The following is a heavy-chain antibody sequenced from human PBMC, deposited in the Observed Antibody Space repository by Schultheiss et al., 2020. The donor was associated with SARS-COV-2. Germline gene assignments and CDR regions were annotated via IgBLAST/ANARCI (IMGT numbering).Heavy chain of an antibody. CDR3: ARDSYGSGRGTSGMDV. CDR1: GGSISSGDYY. CDR2: IYYSGST. V-gene: IGHV4-30-4*01. D-gene: IGHD3-10*01. Sequence: SETLSLTCTVSGGSISSGDYYWSWIRQPPGKGLEWIGYIYYSGSTYYNPSLKSRVTISVDTSKNQFSLKLSSVTAADTAVYYCARDSYGSGRGTSGMDVWGQGTTVTVSS. J-gene: IGHJ6*02.